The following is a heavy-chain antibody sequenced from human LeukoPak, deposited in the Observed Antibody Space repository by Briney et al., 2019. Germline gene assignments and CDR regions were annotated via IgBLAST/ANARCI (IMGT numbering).Heavy chain of an antibody. V-gene: IGHV3-21*01. CDR1: GFTFSNYW. D-gene: IGHD6-13*01. CDR3: ARGGPYSSSWLYYFDY. J-gene: IGHJ4*02. Sequence: GGSLRLSCAASGFTFSNYWVHWVRQAPGKGLEWVSSISSSSSYIYYADSVKGRFTISRDNAKNSLYLQMNSLRAEDTAVYYCARGGPYSSSWLYYFDYWGQGTLVTVSS. CDR2: ISSSSSYI.